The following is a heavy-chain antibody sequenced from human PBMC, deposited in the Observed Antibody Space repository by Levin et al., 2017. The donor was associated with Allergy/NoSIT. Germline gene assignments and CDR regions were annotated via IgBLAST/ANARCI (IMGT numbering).Heavy chain of an antibody. D-gene: IGHD3-10*01. CDR3: ARDFGDGY. CDR2: ITNGGGTI. CDR1: GFTFSTSG. Sequence: TGGSLRLSCAASGFTFSTSGMNWVRQAPGKGLEWVAYITNGGGTIFYADSVKGHFTISRDNAKKSLYLQMNSLRAGDSAVYYCARDFGDGYWGQGTLVTVSS. J-gene: IGHJ4*02. V-gene: IGHV3-48*04.